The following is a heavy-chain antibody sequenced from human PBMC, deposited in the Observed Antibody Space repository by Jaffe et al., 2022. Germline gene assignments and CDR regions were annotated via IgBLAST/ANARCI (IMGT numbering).Heavy chain of an antibody. CDR3: TSRDYGDYRDY. CDR2: IRSKANSYAT. D-gene: IGHD4-17*01. Sequence: EVQLVESGGGLVQPGGSLKLSCAASGFTFSGSAMHWVRQASGKGLEWVGRIRSKANSYATAYAASVKGRFTISRDDSKNTAYLQMNSLKTEDTAVYYCTSRDYGDYRDYWGQGTLVTVSS. V-gene: IGHV3-73*02. CDR1: GFTFSGSA. J-gene: IGHJ4*02.